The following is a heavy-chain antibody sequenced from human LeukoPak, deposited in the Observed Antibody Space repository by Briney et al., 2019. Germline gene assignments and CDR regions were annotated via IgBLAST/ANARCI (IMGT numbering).Heavy chain of an antibody. J-gene: IGHJ4*02. D-gene: IGHD2-2*01. Sequence: ASVKVSCKASGGTFSSYAISWVRQAPGQGLEWMGRIIPILGIANYAQKFQGRVTITADKSTSTAYMELSSLRSEDTTVYHCARESTSTSCSDYWGQGTLVTVSS. CDR3: ARESTSTSCSDY. V-gene: IGHV1-69*04. CDR1: GGTFSSYA. CDR2: IIPILGIA.